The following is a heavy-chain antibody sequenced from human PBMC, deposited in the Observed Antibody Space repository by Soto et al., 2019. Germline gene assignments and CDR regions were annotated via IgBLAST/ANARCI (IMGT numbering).Heavy chain of an antibody. Sequence: SVKVSCKASGDTFSSYAISWVRQAPGQGLEWMGGIIPIFGTANYAQKFQGRVTITADESTSTAYMELSSLRSEDTAVYYCARARMVRGVITSLFDYWGQGTRFTVSS. J-gene: IGHJ4*02. CDR1: GDTFSSYA. V-gene: IGHV1-69*01. CDR2: IIPIFGTA. D-gene: IGHD3-10*01. CDR3: ARARMVRGVITSLFDY.